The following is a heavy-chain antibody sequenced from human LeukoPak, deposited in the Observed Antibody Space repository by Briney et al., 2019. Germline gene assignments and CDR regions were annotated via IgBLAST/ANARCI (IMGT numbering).Heavy chain of an antibody. J-gene: IGHJ4*02. V-gene: IGHV3-21*01. CDR3: ARGGKFSYSEGSGCEYYLDY. CDR2: ISSSSSYI. CDR1: GFTFSSYS. D-gene: IGHD3-10*01. Sequence: GGSLRLSCAASGFTFSSYSMKCVRQAPGKGLKRVSSISSSSSYINYADSVKGRYTISLDNDINSLYLQMKTQRAQVTAVYYCARGGKFSYSEGSGCEYYLDYWGQGTLVTVSS.